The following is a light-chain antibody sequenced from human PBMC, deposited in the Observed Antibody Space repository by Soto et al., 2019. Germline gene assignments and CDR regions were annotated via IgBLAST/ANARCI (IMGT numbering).Light chain of an antibody. V-gene: IGLV3-21*02. CDR1: NIGSKS. CDR3: QVWDSSSDHPNWV. Sequence: SYELTQPPSVSVAPGQTARITCGGNNIGSKSVHWYQQKPGQAPVLVVYDDNDRPSGIPERFSGSNSGNTATLTISRVEAGDEADYYCQVWDSSSDHPNWVFGGGTKLTVL. J-gene: IGLJ3*02. CDR2: DDN.